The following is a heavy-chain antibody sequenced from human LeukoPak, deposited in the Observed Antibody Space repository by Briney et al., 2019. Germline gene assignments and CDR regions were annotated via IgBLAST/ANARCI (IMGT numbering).Heavy chain of an antibody. D-gene: IGHD4-17*01. CDR2: IWYDGSNK. CDR1: GFSFSSYG. V-gene: IGHV3-33*08. J-gene: IGHJ3*02. Sequence: HPGRSLRLSCAASGFSFSSYGMHWVRQAPGKGLEWVAVIWYDGSNKYYADSVKGRFTISRDNSKNTLYLQMNSLRAEDTAVYYCARDGGNDYGDYATINAFDIWGQGTMVTVSS. CDR3: ARDGGNDYGDYATINAFDI.